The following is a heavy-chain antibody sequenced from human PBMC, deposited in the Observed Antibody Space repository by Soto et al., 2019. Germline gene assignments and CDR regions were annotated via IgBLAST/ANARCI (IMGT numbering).Heavy chain of an antibody. CDR2: IHPSGGGS. Sequence: QVQLVQSGAEVKKPGASVKVSCKPSGYTLNTYYLHWVRQAPGQGLEWMGIIHPSGGGSTYAQKCLGRVPMARETATGTVVVELSSLRSADPAGFFCARGGHIAVVTDSFGYWGQGTLVTVSS. J-gene: IGHJ4*02. V-gene: IGHV1-46*02. D-gene: IGHD2-21*02. CDR1: GYTLNTYY. CDR3: ARGGHIAVVTDSFGY.